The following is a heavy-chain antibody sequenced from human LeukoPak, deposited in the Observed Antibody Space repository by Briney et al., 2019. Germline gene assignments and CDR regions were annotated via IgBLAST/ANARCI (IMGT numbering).Heavy chain of an antibody. Sequence: GGTLRLSCAASGFTFSTYGMNWVRQAPGKGLEWVSAVSGSGSTTYYARSVKGRFTVSRDNSKNTLYLQMNSLRVDDTAVYYCAKSLDYGGNRARLDFWGQGTLVTVSS. V-gene: IGHV3-23*01. CDR2: VSGSGSTT. CDR3: AKSLDYGGNRARLDF. J-gene: IGHJ4*02. CDR1: GFTFSTYG. D-gene: IGHD4-23*01.